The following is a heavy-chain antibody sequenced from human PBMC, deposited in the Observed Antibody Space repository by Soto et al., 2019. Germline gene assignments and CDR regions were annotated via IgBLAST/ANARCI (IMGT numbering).Heavy chain of an antibody. V-gene: IGHV4-30-4*01. J-gene: IGHJ3*02. D-gene: IGHD2-8*01. CDR2: IYYSGTT. CDR1: GDPISSGDYY. Sequence: QVQLQESGPGLVEPSQTLSLTCTVSGDPISSGDYYWSWIRQPPGKGLEWIGYIYYSGTTYYSPSLKSRVTMSVDTSKNQFSLKLSSVTAADTAVYYCARAPYRGTNSRGALDMWGQGTMVTVSS. CDR3: ARAPYRGTNSRGALDM.